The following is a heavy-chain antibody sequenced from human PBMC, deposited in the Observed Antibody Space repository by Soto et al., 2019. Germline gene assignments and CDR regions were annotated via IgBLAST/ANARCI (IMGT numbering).Heavy chain of an antibody. J-gene: IGHJ5*02. Sequence: GGSLRLSCAASGFTFSSYAMHWVRQAPGKGLEWVAVISYDGSNKYYADSVKGRFTISRDNSKNTLYLQMNSLRVEDTAVYYCARDSLPRITMIVVALEPWGQGTLVTV. D-gene: IGHD3-22*01. CDR2: ISYDGSNK. V-gene: IGHV3-30-3*01. CDR1: GFTFSSYA. CDR3: ARDSLPRITMIVVALEP.